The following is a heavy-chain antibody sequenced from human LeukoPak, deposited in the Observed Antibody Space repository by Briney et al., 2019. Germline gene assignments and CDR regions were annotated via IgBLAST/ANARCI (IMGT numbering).Heavy chain of an antibody. D-gene: IGHD3-22*01. CDR2: IYYSGST. CDR3: ARAYYYDSSGYPLIDY. CDR1: GGSISSYY. V-gene: IGHV4-59*01. J-gene: IGHJ4*02. Sequence: SETLSLTCTVSGGSISSYYWSWIRQPPGKGLDWIGYIYYSGSTNYNPSLKSRVTISVDTSKNQFSLKLSSVTAADTAVYYCARAYYYDSSGYPLIDYWGQGTLVTVSS.